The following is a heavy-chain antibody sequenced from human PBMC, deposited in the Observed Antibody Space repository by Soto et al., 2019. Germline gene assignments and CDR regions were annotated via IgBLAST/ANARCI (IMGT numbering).Heavy chain of an antibody. Sequence: PGGSLRLSCAASGFTFISYSMNWVRQAPGKGLEWVSSISSSSSYIYYADSVKGRFTISRDNAKNSLYLQMNSLRAEDTAVYYCARDRSERRLGELSLYPLDYWGQGTLVTVSS. CDR3: ARDRSERRLGELSLYPLDY. V-gene: IGHV3-21*01. CDR2: ISSSSSYI. D-gene: IGHD3-16*02. J-gene: IGHJ4*02. CDR1: GFTFISYS.